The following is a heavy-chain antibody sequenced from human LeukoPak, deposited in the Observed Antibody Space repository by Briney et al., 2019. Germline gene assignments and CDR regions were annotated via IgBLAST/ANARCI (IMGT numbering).Heavy chain of an antibody. CDR2: ISSRGSNI. CDR1: GFTFSDYY. Sequence: GGSLRLSCAASGFTFSDYYMSWIRQAPGKGLEWVSDISSRGSNIHYADSVKGRFTISRDNAKNSLYLQMNSLRAEDTAVYYCAKASRFGELSAYWGQGTLVTVSS. CDR3: AKASRFGELSAY. J-gene: IGHJ4*02. D-gene: IGHD3-10*01. V-gene: IGHV3-11*01.